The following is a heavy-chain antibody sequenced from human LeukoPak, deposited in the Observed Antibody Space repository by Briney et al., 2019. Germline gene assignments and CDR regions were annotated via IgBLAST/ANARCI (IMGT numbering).Heavy chain of an antibody. Sequence: SETLSLTCTVSGGSISSYYWSWIRQPPGKGLEWIGYIYYSGSTNYNPSLKSRVTMSVDTSKNQFSLKLSSVTAADTAVYYCARVYYYGSGSYYNTGFFDYWGQGTLVTVSS. V-gene: IGHV4-59*01. CDR1: GGSISSYY. J-gene: IGHJ4*02. CDR2: IYYSGST. CDR3: ARVYYYGSGSYYNTGFFDY. D-gene: IGHD3-10*01.